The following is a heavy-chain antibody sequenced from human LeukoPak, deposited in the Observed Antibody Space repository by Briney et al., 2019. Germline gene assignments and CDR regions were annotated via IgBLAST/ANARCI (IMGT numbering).Heavy chain of an antibody. CDR1: GGSSSSGGCY. J-gene: IGHJ3*02. CDR3: ARGERYYYDSSGYSEAFDI. D-gene: IGHD3-22*01. CDR2: IYYRGST. Sequence: PSETLSLTCTVSGGSSSSGGCYWSWIRQHPGKDLEWIGYIYYRGSTYYNPSLKSRVTISVDTSKNQFSLKLSSVTAADTAVYYCARGERYYYDSSGYSEAFDIWGQGTMVTVSS. V-gene: IGHV4-31*03.